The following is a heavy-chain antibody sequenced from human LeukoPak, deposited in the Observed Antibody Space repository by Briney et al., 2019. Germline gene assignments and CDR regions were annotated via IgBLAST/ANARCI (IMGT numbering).Heavy chain of an antibody. D-gene: IGHD1-26*01. CDR2: IFNSGTT. CDR1: GGSISSSTYF. V-gene: IGHV4-39*01. J-gene: IGHJ5*02. CDR3: SRHGSYYFWFDP. Sequence: KPSETLSLTCTVSGGSISSSTYFWGRIRQPPGKGLEWIGSIFNSGTTYYNPSLKSRVTISVDTSKNQFSLKLNSVTAADTAVYYCSRHGSYYFWFDPWGQGTLVTVSS.